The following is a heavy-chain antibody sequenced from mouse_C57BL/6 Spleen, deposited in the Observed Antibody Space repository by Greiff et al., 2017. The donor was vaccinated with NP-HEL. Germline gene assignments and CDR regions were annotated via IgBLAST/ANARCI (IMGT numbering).Heavy chain of an antibody. Sequence: EVKLQESGPGLVKPSQSLSLTCSVTGYSITSGYYWNWIRQFPGNKLEWMGYISYDGSNNYNPSLKNRISITRDTSKNQFFLKLNSVTTEDTATYYCARKTAQAAWFAYWGQGTLVTVSA. J-gene: IGHJ3*01. V-gene: IGHV3-6*01. CDR3: ARKTAQAAWFAY. D-gene: IGHD3-2*02. CDR1: GYSITSGYY. CDR2: ISYDGSN.